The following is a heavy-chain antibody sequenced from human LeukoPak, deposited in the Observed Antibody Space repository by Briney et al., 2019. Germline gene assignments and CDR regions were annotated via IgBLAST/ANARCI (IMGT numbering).Heavy chain of an antibody. V-gene: IGHV3-11*01. J-gene: IGHJ4*02. CDR3: ARAGIAGAGDY. Sequence: PGGSLRLSCAASGFTLSDYYMSWIRQAPGKGLEWLSYISDSGGSIYYADSVKGGFTISRDNAKNSLYLQMNSLRAEDTAVYYCARAGIAGAGDYWGQGTLVTVSS. CDR2: ISDSGGSI. D-gene: IGHD6-13*01. CDR1: GFTLSDYY.